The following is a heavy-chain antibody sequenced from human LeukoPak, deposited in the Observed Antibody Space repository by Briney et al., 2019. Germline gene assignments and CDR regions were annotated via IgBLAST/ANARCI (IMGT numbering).Heavy chain of an antibody. J-gene: IGHJ4*02. CDR2: IYSGGST. CDR1: GFTFSSYG. Sequence: GGSLRLSCAASGFTFSSYGMHWVRQAPGKGLEWVSVIYSGGSTYYADSVKGRFTISRDNSKNTLYLQMNSLRAEDTAVYYCARVAPLDYDSLLANYFDYWGQGTLVTVSS. V-gene: IGHV3-53*01. D-gene: IGHD3-9*01. CDR3: ARVAPLDYDSLLANYFDY.